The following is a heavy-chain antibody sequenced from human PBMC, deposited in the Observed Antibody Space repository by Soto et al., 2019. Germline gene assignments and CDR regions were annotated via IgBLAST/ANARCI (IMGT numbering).Heavy chain of an antibody. CDR1: GGTFSSYS. D-gene: IGHD3-16*01. CDR2: IIPIFGTA. J-gene: IGHJ2*01. CDR3: AIPFQSWPGGWDFDL. Sequence: QVQLVQSGAEVKKPGSSVKVSCKASGGTFSSYSINWVRQAPGQGLEWMGGIIPIFGTANYAQKFQGRVTLTADESTNTAHMELSSLRNEDTAVYYCAIPFQSWPGGWDFDLWGRGTLGTVSS. V-gene: IGHV1-69*01.